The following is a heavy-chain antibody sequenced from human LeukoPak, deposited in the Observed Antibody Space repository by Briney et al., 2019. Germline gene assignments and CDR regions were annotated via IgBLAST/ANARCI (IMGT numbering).Heavy chain of an antibody. V-gene: IGHV3-7*04. CDR1: GLSFSSYY. D-gene: IGHD3-9*01. Sequence: GGSLRLSCAACGLSFSSYYMVWLRQPPGKVLEWVATIKQDGSEDSFVDSVRGRFTISRDNARNSLSLQMNNLRAEDTAVYYCAMADWFSFDYWGQGVLVTVSS. CDR3: AMADWFSFDY. CDR2: IKQDGSED. J-gene: IGHJ4*02.